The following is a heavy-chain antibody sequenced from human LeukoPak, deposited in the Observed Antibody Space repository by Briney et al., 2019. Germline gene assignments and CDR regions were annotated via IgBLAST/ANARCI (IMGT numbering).Heavy chain of an antibody. CDR2: IYNGVNT. Sequence: SETLSLTCTVSGASVSSASYWSWIRQPPGKGVEWIAHIYNGVNTNYNPSLKSRVTISVDTSKNQFSLRLNFVTAADTAVYYCARSRAFNSGAFDPWGQGSLVTVSS. D-gene: IGHD1-26*01. J-gene: IGHJ5*02. CDR1: GASVSSASY. CDR3: ARSRAFNSGAFDP. V-gene: IGHV4-61*01.